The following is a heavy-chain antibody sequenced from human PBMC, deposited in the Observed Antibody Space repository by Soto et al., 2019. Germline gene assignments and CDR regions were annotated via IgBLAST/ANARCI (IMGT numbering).Heavy chain of an antibody. CDR3: ARQLSYYGSGSYYPDY. V-gene: IGHV4-39*01. D-gene: IGHD3-10*01. Sequence: QLQLQESGPGLVKPSETLSLTCTVSGGSISSSSYYWGWIRQPPGKGLEWIGSIYYSGSTYYNPSLKSRVTISVDTSKNQVSLKLSSVTDADTAVYYCARQLSYYGSGSYYPDYWGQGTLVTVSS. J-gene: IGHJ4*02. CDR2: IYYSGST. CDR1: GGSISSSSYY.